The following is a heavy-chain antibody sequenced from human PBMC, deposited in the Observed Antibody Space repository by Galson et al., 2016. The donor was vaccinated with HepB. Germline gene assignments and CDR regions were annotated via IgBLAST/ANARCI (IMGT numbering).Heavy chain of an antibody. CDR3: AACSGGSCYSVSALDI. CDR1: GGSISSSNW. D-gene: IGHD2-15*01. Sequence: SETLSLTCAVSGGSISSSNWWNWVRQPPGKGLEWIGEIDHRGNTNYNPSLKSRVTISVDKSKNQFSLKLTAVTAADTAVFSCAACSGGSCYSVSALDIWGQGTMVTVSS. V-gene: IGHV4-4*02. CDR2: IDHRGNT. J-gene: IGHJ3*02.